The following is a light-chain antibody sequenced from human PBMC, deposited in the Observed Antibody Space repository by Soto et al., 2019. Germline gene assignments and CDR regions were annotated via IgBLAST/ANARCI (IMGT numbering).Light chain of an antibody. CDR1: QSVSSSY. Sequence: EIVLTQSPGTLSLSPGERATLSCRASQSVSSSYLAWYQQKPGQAPRLLIYGASSRATGIPDRFSGSGSGSDFTLTISRLEPEDFATYYCQQYDKYAWTFGQGTKVEIK. CDR2: GAS. V-gene: IGKV3-20*01. J-gene: IGKJ1*01. CDR3: QQYDKYAWT.